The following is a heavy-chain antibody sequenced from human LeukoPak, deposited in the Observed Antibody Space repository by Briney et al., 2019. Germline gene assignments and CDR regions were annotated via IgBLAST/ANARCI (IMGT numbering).Heavy chain of an antibody. D-gene: IGHD1-26*01. CDR3: PKYGPSGTYLGDY. CDR2: ISGSGGST. CDR1: GFTFSSYA. Sequence: GGPLRLSCAASGFTFSSYAMSWVRQAPGKGLEWVSAISGSGGSTYYADSVKGRFTISRDNSKNTLYLQMNSLRAEDTAVYYCPKYGPSGTYLGDYWGPGTLVTVSS. J-gene: IGHJ4*02. V-gene: IGHV3-23*01.